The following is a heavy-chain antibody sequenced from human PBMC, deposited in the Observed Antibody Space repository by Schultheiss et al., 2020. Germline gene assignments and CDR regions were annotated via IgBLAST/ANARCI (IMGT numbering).Heavy chain of an antibody. V-gene: IGHV3-30-3*01. CDR2: ISYDGSNK. D-gene: IGHD6-19*01. CDR1: GFTFSSYA. J-gene: IGHJ4*02. Sequence: GGSLRLSCAASGFTFSSYAMHWVRQAPGKGLEWVAIISYDGSNKYYADSVKGRLTISRDNSKSTLYLQMNNLRADDTAVYYCARPYSSGWYGDFDYWGQGTLVTVSS. CDR3: ARPYSSGWYGDFDY.